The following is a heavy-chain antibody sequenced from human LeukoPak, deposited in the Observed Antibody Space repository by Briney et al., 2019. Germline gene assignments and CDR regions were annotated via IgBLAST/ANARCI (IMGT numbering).Heavy chain of an antibody. CDR3: ARGNYGDSFSYYYGMDL. J-gene: IGHJ6*02. Sequence: GASVKVSCKASEYTFTSYYMHWVRQAPGQGLEWMGVINPSGGSTTYAQKFQGRVTMTRDTSTTTVYMELSSLRSEDTAVYYCARGNYGDSFSYYYGMDLWGQGTTVTVSS. D-gene: IGHD4-17*01. V-gene: IGHV1-46*01. CDR2: INPSGGST. CDR1: EYTFTSYY.